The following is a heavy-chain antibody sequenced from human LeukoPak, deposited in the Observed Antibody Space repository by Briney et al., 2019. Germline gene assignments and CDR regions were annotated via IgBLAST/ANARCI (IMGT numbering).Heavy chain of an antibody. Sequence: GGSLRLSCAAFGIAFDKNAMTWVRQVLGKGLEWVSTISHSGGATHYADSVKGRFTISRDNSKNTVSLHMTSLRVEDTAVYYCANFKGKDGIKDHFDYWGQGTLVTVSP. D-gene: IGHD5-24*01. CDR2: ISHSGGAT. V-gene: IGHV3-23*01. CDR1: GIAFDKNA. CDR3: ANFKGKDGIKDHFDY. J-gene: IGHJ4*02.